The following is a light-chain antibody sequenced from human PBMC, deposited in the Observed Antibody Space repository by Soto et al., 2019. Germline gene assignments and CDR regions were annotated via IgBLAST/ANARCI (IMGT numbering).Light chain of an antibody. Sequence: EIVLTQSPANLSLSPGERATLSCRASQSVSSYLAWYQQKPGQAPRLLIYDASNRATGIPARFSGSGSGTDFTLTISSLEPEAFAVYYCQQRSNWPPEVTFGQGTRLEIK. CDR3: QQRSNWPPEVT. J-gene: IGKJ5*01. CDR1: QSVSSY. V-gene: IGKV3-11*01. CDR2: DAS.